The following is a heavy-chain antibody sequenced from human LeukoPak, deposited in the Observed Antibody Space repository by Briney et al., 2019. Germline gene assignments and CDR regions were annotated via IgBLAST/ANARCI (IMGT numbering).Heavy chain of an antibody. CDR1: GYTFTKYW. CDR2: INPGDSEA. J-gene: IGHJ6*02. CDR3: ARRRSGYDYGGYYYYGMDV. V-gene: IGHV5-51*01. D-gene: IGHD5-12*01. Sequence: GESLKISCKGSGYTFTKYWLGWVRQMPGKGLEWMGIINPGDSEARYSLSFRGQVTISADKSISTAYLQWSSLKASDTAIYYCARRRSGYDYGGYYYYGMDVWGQGTTVTVSS.